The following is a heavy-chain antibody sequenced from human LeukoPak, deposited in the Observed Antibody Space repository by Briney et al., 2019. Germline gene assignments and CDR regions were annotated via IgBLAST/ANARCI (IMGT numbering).Heavy chain of an antibody. V-gene: IGHV4-39*01. CDR3: ARHKGYSYGHQLLYFDY. CDR1: GGSISSSSYY. Sequence: SETLSLTCTVSGGSISSSSYYWGWVRQPPGKGLEWIWTIYYSGSTYYKPSLKSRVTMSVDTSKNHFSLKLSSVTAADTAVYYCARHKGYSYGHQLLYFDYWGQGTLVTVSS. CDR2: IYYSGST. D-gene: IGHD5-18*01. J-gene: IGHJ4*02.